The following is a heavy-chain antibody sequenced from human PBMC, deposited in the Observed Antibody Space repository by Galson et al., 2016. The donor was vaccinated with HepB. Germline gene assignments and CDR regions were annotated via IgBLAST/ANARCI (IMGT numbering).Heavy chain of an antibody. J-gene: IGHJ3*01. CDR3: AKRDLLWFGDPNAFDV. Sequence: SLRLSCAASGFTFSRYAIHWVRQAPGKGLEWVAVIWSDATNKYYADSVKGRFTISRDNSKNTLFLHMRSLRAEDTAVYYCAKRDLLWFGDPNAFDVWGQGTMVTVSS. CDR1: GFTFSRYA. CDR2: IWSDATNK. V-gene: IGHV3-33*03. D-gene: IGHD3-10*01.